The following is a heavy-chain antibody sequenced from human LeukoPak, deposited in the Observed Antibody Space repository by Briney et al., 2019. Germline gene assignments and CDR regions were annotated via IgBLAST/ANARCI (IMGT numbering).Heavy chain of an antibody. CDR2: INPNSGGT. V-gene: IGHV1-2*02. D-gene: IGHD3-10*01. CDR3: ARGALLWFGEIPSWWFDP. Sequence: ASVKVSCKASGYTFTGYYMHWVRQAPGQGLEWMGWINPNSGGTNYAQKFQGRVTMTRDTSISTAYMELSRLRSDDTAVYYCARGALLWFGEIPSWWFDPWGQGTLVTVSS. CDR1: GYTFTGYY. J-gene: IGHJ5*02.